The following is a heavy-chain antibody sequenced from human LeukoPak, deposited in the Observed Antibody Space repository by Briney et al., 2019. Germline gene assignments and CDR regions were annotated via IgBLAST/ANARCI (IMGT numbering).Heavy chain of an antibody. V-gene: IGHV1-69*05. CDR2: IIPIFGTA. J-gene: IGHJ4*02. D-gene: IGHD3-10*01. CDR3: ARCLFRGIISSLRRTPSHDS. Sequence: SVKVSRKASRGIFSSYAISWVRQAPGQGLEWMGGIIPIFGTANDAQKFQGRVNMTRYTSTSTVYLELSSLKSEDTAVYYCARCLFRGIISSLRRTPSHDSWGQGTLVIVSS. CDR1: RGIFSSYA.